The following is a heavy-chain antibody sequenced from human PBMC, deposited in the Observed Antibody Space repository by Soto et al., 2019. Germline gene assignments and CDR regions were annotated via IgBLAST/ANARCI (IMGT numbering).Heavy chain of an antibody. Sequence: SETLSLTCTVSGGSISSGSHYWTWIRQHPGKGLEWIGYIYYSGSTYYNPSLKSRVTISVDTSKNQFSLKLSSVTAADTAVYYCARVLLWFGVRYYFDYWGQGTLVTV. D-gene: IGHD3-10*01. CDR2: IYYSGST. CDR1: GGSISSGSHY. V-gene: IGHV4-31*03. CDR3: ARVLLWFGVRYYFDY. J-gene: IGHJ4*02.